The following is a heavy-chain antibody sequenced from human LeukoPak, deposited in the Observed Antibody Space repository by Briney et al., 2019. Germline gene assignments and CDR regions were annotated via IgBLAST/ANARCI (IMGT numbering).Heavy chain of an antibody. Sequence: GESLKISCQASGYSFTHSLIACVRQMPGKGLEWMGLVYPGDPDIRYNPSFQGQVTISADTSIDTAYLYWTSLKASDTAIYYCARLGIAAGDFWGQGTLVTVST. D-gene: IGHD6-25*01. CDR2: VYPGDPDI. CDR1: GYSFTHSL. J-gene: IGHJ4*02. V-gene: IGHV5-51*01. CDR3: ARLGIAAGDF.